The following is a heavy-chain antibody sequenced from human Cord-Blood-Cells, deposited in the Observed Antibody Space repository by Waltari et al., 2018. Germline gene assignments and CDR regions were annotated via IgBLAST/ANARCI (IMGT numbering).Heavy chain of an antibody. CDR3: ASSMLEGFSLLYSSSSKGAFDI. CDR1: GFTFSSYW. V-gene: IGHV3-74*01. Sequence: AASGFTFSSYWMHWVRQAPGKGLVWVSRINSDGSSTSYADSVKGRFTISRDNAKNTLYLQMNSLRAEDTAVYYCASSMLEGFSLLYSSSSKGAFDIWGQGTMVTVSS. CDR2: INSDGSST. D-gene: IGHD6-6*01. J-gene: IGHJ3*02.